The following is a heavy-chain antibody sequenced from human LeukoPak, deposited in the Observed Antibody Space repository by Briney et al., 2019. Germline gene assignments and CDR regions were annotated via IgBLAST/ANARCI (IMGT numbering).Heavy chain of an antibody. J-gene: IGHJ4*02. CDR2: INHSGST. Sequence: PSETLSLTCAVNGGSFSGYYWSWIRQPPGKGLEWIGEINHSGSTNYNLSLKSRVTISVDTSKNQFSLKLSSVTAADTAVYYCARLGSYNDSSGWYVDYWGQGTLVTVSS. D-gene: IGHD6-19*01. V-gene: IGHV4-34*01. CDR3: ARLGSYNDSSGWYVDY. CDR1: GGSFSGYY.